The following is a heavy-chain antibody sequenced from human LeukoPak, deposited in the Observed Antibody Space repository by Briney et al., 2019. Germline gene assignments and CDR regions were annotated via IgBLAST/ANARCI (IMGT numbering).Heavy chain of an antibody. J-gene: IGHJ4*02. D-gene: IGHD6-19*01. Sequence: QPGGSLRLSCAASGFTFSSYAMSWVRQAPGKGLEWVSAISGSGGSTYYADSVKGRFTISRDNSKNTLYLQMNSLRAEDTAVYYCARRIAVAGIFDYWGQGTLVTVSS. CDR2: ISGSGGST. CDR3: ARRIAVAGIFDY. V-gene: IGHV3-23*01. CDR1: GFTFSSYA.